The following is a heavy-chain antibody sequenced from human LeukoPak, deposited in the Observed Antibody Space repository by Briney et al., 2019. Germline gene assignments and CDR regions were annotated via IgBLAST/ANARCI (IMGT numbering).Heavy chain of an antibody. CDR3: ARFSPGAAFDI. V-gene: IGHV4-61*02. J-gene: IGHJ3*02. Sequence: SETLSLTCTVSGGSISSGSYYWSWIRQPAGKGLEWIGRIYTSGSTNYNPSLKSRVTISVDTSKNQFSLKLSSVTAADTAVYYCARFSPGAAFDIWGQGTMVTVSS. D-gene: IGHD3-10*01. CDR1: GGSISSGSYY. CDR2: IYTSGST.